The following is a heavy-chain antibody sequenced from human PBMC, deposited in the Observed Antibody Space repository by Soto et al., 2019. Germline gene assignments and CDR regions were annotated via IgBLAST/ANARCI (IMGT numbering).Heavy chain of an antibody. CDR1: GGSINTVGYY. CDR3: AKESGGYDSSTRYGLDV. V-gene: IGHV4-31*03. Sequence: TSETLSLTGSVSGGSINTVGYYWTWIRQQPGKGLEWIGYIYYSGSRDYNPSLKSRVSMSVDASKNQFSLNLTSVTAADTAVYYCAKESGGYDSSTRYGLDVWGQGTTVTVSS. CDR2: IYYSGSR. J-gene: IGHJ6*02. D-gene: IGHD6-25*01.